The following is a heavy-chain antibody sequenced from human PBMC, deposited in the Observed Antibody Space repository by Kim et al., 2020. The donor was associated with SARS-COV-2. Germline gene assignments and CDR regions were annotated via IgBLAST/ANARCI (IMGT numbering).Heavy chain of an antibody. D-gene: IGHD5-18*01. Sequence: ASVKVSCKASGYTFTSNAMHWVRQAPGQRLEWMGWITTGNGNTKYSAKFQGRVTITRDISASTVYMELSSLRSEDTAVYYCVRNGGYGTFDSWGQGTLVTVSS. CDR3: VRNGGYGTFDS. J-gene: IGHJ4*02. V-gene: IGHV1-3*04. CDR2: ITTGNGNT. CDR1: GYTFTSNA.